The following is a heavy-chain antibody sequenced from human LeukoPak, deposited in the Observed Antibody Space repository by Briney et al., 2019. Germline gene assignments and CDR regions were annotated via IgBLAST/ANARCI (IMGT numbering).Heavy chain of an antibody. CDR1: GFTFSIYS. CDR2: SSNSRSTK. D-gene: IGHD3-10*02. CDR3: AKDTYGLARVTMVGGDY. V-gene: IGHV3-48*01. J-gene: IGHJ4*02. Sequence: GGSLRLSCATSGFTFSIYSMNWVRQAPGKGLEWVSFSSNSRSTKYYADSVKGRFTISRDDSENTLFLQMNSLRAEDTAVYYCAKDTYGLARVTMVGGDYWGQGTLVTVSS.